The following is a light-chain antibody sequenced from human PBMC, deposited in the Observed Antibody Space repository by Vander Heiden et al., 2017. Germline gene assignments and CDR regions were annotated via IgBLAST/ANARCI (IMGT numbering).Light chain of an antibody. V-gene: IGLV3-21*02. Sequence: SYVLTHPTSVSVDPRQTTRITCGGNTLGGRNVTSYQQKPGQAPVMVVVECTDRPSRIPERFSGSNSGNTATLTISMVEAGDEADYYCQVWDSSRDQGLFAGGTKLTVL. J-gene: IGLJ2*01. CDR2: ECT. CDR3: QVWDSSRDQGL. CDR1: TLGGRN.